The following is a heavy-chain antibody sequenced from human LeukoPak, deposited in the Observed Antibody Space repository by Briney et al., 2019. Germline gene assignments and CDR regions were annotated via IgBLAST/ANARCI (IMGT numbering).Heavy chain of an antibody. V-gene: IGHV1-3*01. CDR1: GYTFTSYA. J-gene: IGHJ4*02. Sequence: ASVKVSCEASGYTFTSYAMHWVRQAPGQRREWMGWINAGNGNTKYSQKLQGRVTITRDTSASTAYMELSSLRSEDTAVYYCARRDSSGWYVFDYWGQGTLVTVSS. D-gene: IGHD6-19*01. CDR2: INAGNGNT. CDR3: ARRDSSGWYVFDY.